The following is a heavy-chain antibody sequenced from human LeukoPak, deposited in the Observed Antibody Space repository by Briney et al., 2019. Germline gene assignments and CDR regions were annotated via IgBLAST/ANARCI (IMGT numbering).Heavy chain of an antibody. CDR3: ARDLHVSLDDYYDSSGYYF. CDR1: GFTFSSYA. V-gene: IGHV3-30*01. CDR2: ISYDGSNK. J-gene: IGHJ4*02. D-gene: IGHD3-22*01. Sequence: PGRSLRLSCAASGFTFSSYAMHWVRQAPGKGLEWVAVISYDGSNKYYADSVKGRFTISRDNSKNTLYLQMNSLRAEDTAVYYCARDLHVSLDDYYDSSGYYFGGQGTLVTVSS.